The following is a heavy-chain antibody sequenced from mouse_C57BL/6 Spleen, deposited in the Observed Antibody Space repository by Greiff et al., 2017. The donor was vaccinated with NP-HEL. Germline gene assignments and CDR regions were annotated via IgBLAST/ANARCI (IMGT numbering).Heavy chain of an antibody. Sequence: QVQLQQSGPELVKPGASVKISCKASGYAFSSSWMNWVKQRPGKGLEWIGRIYPGDGDTNYNGKFKGKATLTADKSSSTAYMQLSSLTSEDSAVYFCARSYGSSYDYWGQGTTLTVSS. CDR3: ARSYGSSYDY. J-gene: IGHJ2*01. CDR2: IYPGDGDT. D-gene: IGHD1-1*01. CDR1: GYAFSSSW. V-gene: IGHV1-82*01.